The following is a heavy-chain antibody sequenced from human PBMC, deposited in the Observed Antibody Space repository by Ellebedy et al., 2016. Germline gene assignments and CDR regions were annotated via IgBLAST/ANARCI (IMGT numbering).Heavy chain of an antibody. Sequence: GGSLRLSCKGSGYSFSSYWIDWVRQMPGKGLEWMGIIYPCDSDTTYSPSFQGQVTISADKARSTAYLQWSSLKASDTAIYYCARRRSDAFDIWGQGTMVTVSS. V-gene: IGHV5-51*01. D-gene: IGHD3-10*01. CDR3: ARRRSDAFDI. J-gene: IGHJ3*02. CDR2: IYPCDSDT. CDR1: GYSFSSYW.